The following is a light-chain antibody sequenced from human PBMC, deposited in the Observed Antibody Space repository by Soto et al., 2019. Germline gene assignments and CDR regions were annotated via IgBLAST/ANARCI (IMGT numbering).Light chain of an antibody. CDR1: QIISSW. Sequence: DIQMTQSPSTLSASVGDRVTITCRASQIISSWLAWYQQKPGKAPKLVISDASSLESGVPSRFSSSGSGTEFTLTTSSPQPDDFATYNCQRYNIYATLITFRPWTKGDIK. J-gene: IGKJ3*01. V-gene: IGKV1-5*01. CDR2: DAS. CDR3: QRYNIYATLIT.